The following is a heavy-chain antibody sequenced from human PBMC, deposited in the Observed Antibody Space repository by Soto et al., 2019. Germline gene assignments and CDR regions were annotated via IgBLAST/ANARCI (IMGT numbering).Heavy chain of an antibody. CDR1: GFTLSSIG. Sequence: QVQLVESGGGVVQPGKSLRLSCAASGFTLSSIGMHWVRQAPGKGLEWVAMISPDETQSHYADSVKSRFSISRDSSKNTLYLHMNSLRAEDTAVYYCAKDWGSGGWVNWFDSWGQGTLVTVSS. CDR3: AKDWGSGGWVNWFDS. V-gene: IGHV3-30*18. D-gene: IGHD6-19*01. J-gene: IGHJ5*01. CDR2: ISPDETQS.